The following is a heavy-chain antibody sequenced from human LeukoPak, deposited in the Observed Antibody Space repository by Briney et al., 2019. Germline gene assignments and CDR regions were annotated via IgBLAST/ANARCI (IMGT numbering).Heavy chain of an antibody. J-gene: IGHJ3*02. D-gene: IGHD3-10*01. CDR3: ARVPPGTGLDGDAFDI. CDR2: VSAYNGNT. Sequence: ASVEVSCKASGYTFTTYDLNWVRQATGQGLEWMGWVSAYNGNTNYAQKLQGRVTMTTDTSTSTAYMELRSLRSDDTAVYYCARVPPGTGLDGDAFDIWGQGTMVTVSS. CDR1: GYTFTTYD. V-gene: IGHV1-18*01.